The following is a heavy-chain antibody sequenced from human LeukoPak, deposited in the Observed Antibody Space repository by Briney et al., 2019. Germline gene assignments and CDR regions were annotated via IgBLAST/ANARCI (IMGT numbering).Heavy chain of an antibody. CDR1: GGSISSSSYY. CDR2: IYYSGST. J-gene: IGHJ3*02. Sequence: PSETLSLTCTVSGGSISSSSYYWGWIRQPPGKGLEWIGSIYYSGSTYYNPSLKSRVTISVDTSKNQFSLKLSSVTAADTAVYYCARRDYYDSSGYYRLDAFDIWGQGTMVTVSS. CDR3: ARRDYYDSSGYYRLDAFDI. V-gene: IGHV4-39*07. D-gene: IGHD3-22*01.